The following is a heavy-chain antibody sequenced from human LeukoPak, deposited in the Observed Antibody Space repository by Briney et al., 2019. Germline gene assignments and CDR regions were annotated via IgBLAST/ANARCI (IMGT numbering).Heavy chain of an antibody. D-gene: IGHD4-23*01. V-gene: IGHV1-69*02. CDR3: ATRGSYGGPNLDY. CDR2: IIPILGIA. Sequence: SVKVSCKASGGTFSSYTISWVRQAPGQGLEWMGRIIPILGIANYAQKFQGRVTITADKSTSTAYMELSSLRSEDTAVYYCATRGSYGGPNLDYWGQGTLDTVSS. J-gene: IGHJ4*02. CDR1: GGTFSSYT.